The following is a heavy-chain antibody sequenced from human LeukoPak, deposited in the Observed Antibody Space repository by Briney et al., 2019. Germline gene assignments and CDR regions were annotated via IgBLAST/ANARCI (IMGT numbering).Heavy chain of an antibody. Sequence: GGPLRLSCGASGFTFSSYSMNCAPEAPGKGVEGVSYISSCSSYIYYADSVKGRFTISRDNAKNSLYLQMNSLRAEDTAVYYCACTKNADYWGQGTLVTVSS. CDR1: GFTFSSYS. CDR2: ISSCSSYI. V-gene: IGHV3-21*01. CDR3: ACTKNADY. J-gene: IGHJ4*02.